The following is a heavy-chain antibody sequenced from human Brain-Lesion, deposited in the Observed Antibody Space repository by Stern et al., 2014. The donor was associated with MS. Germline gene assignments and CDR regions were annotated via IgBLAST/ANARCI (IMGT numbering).Heavy chain of an antibody. D-gene: IGHD2-2*01. CDR2: MNPYSGNT. J-gene: IGHJ4*02. V-gene: IGHV1-8*01. Sequence: VQLEESGAEVKKPGASGKVSCKASGYTFSSYDITWGRPASGPGLEWMGWMNPYSGNTGYAQKFKGRVSMTSDPSISTVYMELTSLTSDDTAVYFCARAVRNQLLSEYWGQGTLVTVSS. CDR3: ARAVRNQLLSEY. CDR1: GYTFSSYD.